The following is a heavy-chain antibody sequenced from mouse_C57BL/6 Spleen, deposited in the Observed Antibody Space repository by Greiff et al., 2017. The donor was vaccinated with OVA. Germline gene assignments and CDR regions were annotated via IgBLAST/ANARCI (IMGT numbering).Heavy chain of an antibody. J-gene: IGHJ2*01. V-gene: IGHV1-64*01. CDR1: GYTFTSYW. CDR2: IHPNSGST. D-gene: IGHD1-2*01. Sequence: VQLQQPGAELVKPGASVTLSCKASGYTFTSYWMHWVKQRPGQGLEWIGMIHPNSGSTNYNEKFKSKATLTVDKSSSTAYMQLSSLTSEDSAVYYCASRVTTAFDYWGQGTTLTVSS. CDR3: ASRVTTAFDY.